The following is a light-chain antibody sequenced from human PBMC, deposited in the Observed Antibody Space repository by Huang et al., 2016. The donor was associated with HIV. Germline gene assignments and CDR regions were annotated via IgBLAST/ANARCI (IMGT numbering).Light chain of an antibody. CDR3: QQYGSSPGT. CDR1: QSVNSGY. V-gene: IGKV3-20*01. J-gene: IGKJ1*01. CDR2: GAS. Sequence: EIVLTQSPGTLSLSPGERATLSCRASQSVNSGYLAWYQQKPGQAPRLLIYGASSRATGIPGRFSGSGSGTDFTLTISRLQPEDFAGYFCQQYGSSPGTFGQGTKVEMK.